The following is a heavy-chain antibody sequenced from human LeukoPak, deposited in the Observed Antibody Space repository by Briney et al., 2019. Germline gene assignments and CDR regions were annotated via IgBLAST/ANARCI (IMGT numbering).Heavy chain of an antibody. V-gene: IGHV4-34*01. J-gene: IGHJ6*02. D-gene: IGHD5-18*01. CDR3: ARGRRRIRPYYYGMDV. CDR2: INHSGST. Sequence: PSETLSLTCAVYGGSFGGYYWSWIRQPPGKGLEWIGEINHSGSTNYNPSLKSRVTISVDTSKNQFSLKLSSVTAADTAVYYCARGRRRIRPYYYGMDVWGQGTTVTVSS. CDR1: GGSFGGYY.